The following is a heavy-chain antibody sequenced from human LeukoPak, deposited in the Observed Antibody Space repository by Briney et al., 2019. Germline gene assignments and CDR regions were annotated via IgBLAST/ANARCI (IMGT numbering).Heavy chain of an antibody. J-gene: IGHJ6*03. CDR1: GYSFTSYW. V-gene: IGHV5-51*01. CDR2: IYPGDSDT. D-gene: IGHD3-22*01. CDR3: ARSVDDSSGYYYNYYYYMDV. Sequence: GESLKISCKGSGYSFTSYWIGRVRQMPGKGLEWMGIIYPGDSDTRYSPSFQGQVTISADKSISTAYLQWSSLKASDTAMDYCARSVDDSSGYYYNYYYYMDVWGKGTTVTVSS.